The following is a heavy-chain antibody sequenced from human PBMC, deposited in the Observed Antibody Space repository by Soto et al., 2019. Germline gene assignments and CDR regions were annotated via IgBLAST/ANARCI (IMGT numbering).Heavy chain of an antibody. D-gene: IGHD3-16*01. CDR1: GFTFSCFV. J-gene: IGHJ4*02. CDR2: IWYDGSDK. CDR3: AFGNLSYYFDF. V-gene: IGHV3-33*01. Sequence: AGGSRRLSWAASGFTFSCFVMHWVRQAPGKGLEWVAIIWYDGSDKYYADSVKGRFTISRDNSKNTLYLQMNSLRAEDTAVYHCAFGNLSYYFDFWGQGTPVTVSS.